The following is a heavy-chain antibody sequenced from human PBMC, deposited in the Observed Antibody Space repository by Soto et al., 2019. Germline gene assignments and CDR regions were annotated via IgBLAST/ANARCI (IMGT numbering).Heavy chain of an antibody. Sequence: ASVKVSCKASGYTFTSYGISWVRQAPGQGLEWMGWTSAYNGNTNYAQKLQGRVTMTTDTSTSTAYMELRSLRSDDTAVYYCARDLDPYYDIFTGHPGPPDFDYWGQGTLVTVSS. D-gene: IGHD3-9*01. V-gene: IGHV1-18*01. CDR2: TSAYNGNT. J-gene: IGHJ4*02. CDR3: ARDLDPYYDIFTGHPGPPDFDY. CDR1: GYTFTSYG.